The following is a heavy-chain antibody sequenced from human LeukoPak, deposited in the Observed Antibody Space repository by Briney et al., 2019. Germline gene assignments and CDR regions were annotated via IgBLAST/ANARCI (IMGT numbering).Heavy chain of an antibody. D-gene: IGHD5/OR15-5a*01. CDR2: ISGTGAFT. Sequence: GGSLRLSCAASGFTFSSYTISWVRQAPGKGLEWVAAISGTGAFTYYADSVKGRFTISRDNSKNTVYLQMNSLRVEDTAVYYCARGDGVYVYWGQGTLVTVSS. J-gene: IGHJ4*02. CDR1: GFTFSSYT. CDR3: ARGDGVYVY. V-gene: IGHV3-23*01.